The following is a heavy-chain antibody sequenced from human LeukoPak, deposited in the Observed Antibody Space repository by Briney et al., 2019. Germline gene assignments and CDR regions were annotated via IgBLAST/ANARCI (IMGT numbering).Heavy chain of an antibody. J-gene: IGHJ4*02. D-gene: IGHD2-8*01. CDR1: GFTFNSYG. CDR3: ARVSRYCTNGVCPSDY. CDR2: IWYDGSNK. Sequence: GGSLRLSCAASGFTFNSYGMHWVRQAPGKGLEWVAVIWYDGSNKYYADSVKGRFTISRDNSKNTLYLQMNSLRAEDTAVYYCARVSRYCTNGVCPSDYWGQGTLVTVSS. V-gene: IGHV3-33*01.